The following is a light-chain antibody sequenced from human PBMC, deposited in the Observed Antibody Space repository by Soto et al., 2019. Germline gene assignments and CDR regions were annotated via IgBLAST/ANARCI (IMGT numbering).Light chain of an antibody. V-gene: IGKV1-27*01. Sequence: DIQMTQSPSSLSASVGDRVTITCRASQGIRNYLAWYQQKPGKVPKLLIYAASTLQSGVPSRFSGSGSGTDFTLTISSLQPEDVATYYCLLDYAYFWAFGQGTKVEIK. CDR1: QGIRNY. CDR3: LLDYAYFWA. CDR2: AAS. J-gene: IGKJ1*01.